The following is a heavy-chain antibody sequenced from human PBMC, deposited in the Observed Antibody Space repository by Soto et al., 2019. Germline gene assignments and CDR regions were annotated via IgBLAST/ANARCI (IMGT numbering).Heavy chain of an antibody. V-gene: IGHV3-23*01. CDR2: ISGSGGST. CDR3: AKAKDYVWGSYRYPGDY. D-gene: IGHD3-16*02. J-gene: IGHJ4*02. Sequence: GGSLRLSXAASGFTFSSYAMSWVRQAPGKGLEWVSAISGSGGSTYYADSVKGRFTISRDNSKNTLYLQMNSLRAEDTAVYYCAKAKDYVWGSYRYPGDYWGQGTLVTVSS. CDR1: GFTFSSYA.